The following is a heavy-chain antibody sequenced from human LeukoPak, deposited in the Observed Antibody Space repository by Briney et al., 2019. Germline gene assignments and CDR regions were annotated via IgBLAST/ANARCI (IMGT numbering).Heavy chain of an antibody. CDR1: GYTFTSYG. V-gene: IGHV1-18*01. CDR2: ISAYNGNT. J-gene: IGHJ3*02. CDR3: ARALREYYYDSSGRAFDI. Sequence: ASVKVSCKASGYTFTSYGISWVRQAPGQGLEWMGWISAYNGNTNYAQKLQGRVTMTTDTSTSTAYMELRSLRSDDTAVYYCARALREYYYDSSGRAFDIWGQGTMVTVSS. D-gene: IGHD3-22*01.